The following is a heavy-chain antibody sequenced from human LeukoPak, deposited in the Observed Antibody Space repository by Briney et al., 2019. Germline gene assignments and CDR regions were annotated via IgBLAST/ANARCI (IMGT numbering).Heavy chain of an antibody. CDR2: IYHSGST. D-gene: IGHD1-26*01. V-gene: IGHV4-4*02. J-gene: IGHJ6*02. Sequence: SETLSLTCAVSGGSISSSNWWSWVRQPPGKGLEWIGEIYHSGSTNYNPSLKSRVTISVDKSKNQFSLKLSSVTAADTAVYYCARDPIVGATIYYYYGMDVWGQGTTVTVSS. CDR3: ARDPIVGATIYYYYGMDV. CDR1: GGSISSSNW.